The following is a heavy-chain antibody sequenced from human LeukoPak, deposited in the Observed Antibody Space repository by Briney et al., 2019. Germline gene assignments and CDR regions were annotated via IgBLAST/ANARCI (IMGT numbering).Heavy chain of an antibody. V-gene: IGHV3-30*02. Sequence: PGGSLRLSCSASGFTFSSYGMQWVRQAPGKGLEWVAFIRYDGTNEYYSDSVKGRFSISRDNSKNTLYLQMNSLRAEDTAVYYCARVVRQTFDYWGQGTLVTVSS. CDR3: ARVVRQTFDY. CDR2: IRYDGTNE. J-gene: IGHJ4*02. CDR1: GFTFSSYG.